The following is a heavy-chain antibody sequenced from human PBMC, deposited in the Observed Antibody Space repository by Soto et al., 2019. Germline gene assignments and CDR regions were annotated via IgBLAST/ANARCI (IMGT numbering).Heavy chain of an antibody. D-gene: IGHD6-19*01. J-gene: IGHJ4*02. CDR1: GFTFSSSW. CDR3: ARDLSVAGPDY. CDR2: IKEDGSEK. Sequence: GGSLRLSCAASGFTFSSSWMNWVRQAPGKGLEWVAGIKEDGSEKYYADSLKGRFTISRDNSKNTLYLQMNSLRGEDTAVYYCARDLSVAGPDYWGQGTLVTVS. V-gene: IGHV3-7*01.